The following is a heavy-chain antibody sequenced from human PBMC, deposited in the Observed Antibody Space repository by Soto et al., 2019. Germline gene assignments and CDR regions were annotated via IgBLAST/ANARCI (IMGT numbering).Heavy chain of an antibody. Sequence: GGSLRLSCAASGFTFSNAWMNWVRQAPGKGLEWVGRIKSKTDGGTTDYAAPVKGRFTISRDDSKNTLYLQMNSLKTEDTAVYYCTLRIGISVAGNINQLDYWGQGTLVTVSS. V-gene: IGHV3-15*07. CDR3: TLRIGISVAGNINQLDY. J-gene: IGHJ4*02. CDR1: GFTFSNAW. D-gene: IGHD6-19*01. CDR2: IKSKTDGGTT.